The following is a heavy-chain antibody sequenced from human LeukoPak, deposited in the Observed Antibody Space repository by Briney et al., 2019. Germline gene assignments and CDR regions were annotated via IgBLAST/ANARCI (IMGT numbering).Heavy chain of an antibody. D-gene: IGHD3-22*01. CDR2: INHSGST. V-gene: IGHV4-34*01. CDR1: GGSFSGYY. Sequence: SETLSLTCAVYGGSFSGYYWSWIRQPPGKGLEWIGEINHSGSTNYNPSLKSRVTISVDTSKNQFSLKLSSVAAADTAVYYCATDSWSRDAFDIWGQGTMVTVSS. J-gene: IGHJ3*02. CDR3: ATDSWSRDAFDI.